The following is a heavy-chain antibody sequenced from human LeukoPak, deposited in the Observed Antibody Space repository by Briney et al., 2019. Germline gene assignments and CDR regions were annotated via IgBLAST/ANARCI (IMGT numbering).Heavy chain of an antibody. CDR2: IIPIFGTA. Sequence: SVKVSCKASGGTFSSYAISWVRQAPGQGLEWMGGIIPIFGTANYAQKFQGRVTITTDESTSTAYMELSSLRSEDTAVYYCARRVFDSSCSPFDYGGGEPLVTVSS. CDR3: ARRVFDSSCSPFDY. D-gene: IGHD3-9*01. J-gene: IGHJ4*02. CDR1: GGTFSSYA. V-gene: IGHV1-69*05.